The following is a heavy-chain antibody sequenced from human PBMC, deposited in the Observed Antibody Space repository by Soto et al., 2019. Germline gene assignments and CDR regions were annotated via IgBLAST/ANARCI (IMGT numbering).Heavy chain of an antibody. CDR2: IWYDGSNK. V-gene: IGHV3-33*01. CDR3: ARDNGYCSGGSCQYYFDY. CDR1: GFTFSSYG. J-gene: IGHJ4*02. Sequence: QVQLVESGGGVVQPGRSLRLSCAASGFTFSSYGMHWVRQAPGKGLEWVAVIWYDGSNKYYADSVKGRFTISRDNSKNTLYLQMNSLRAEDTAVYYCARDNGYCSGGSCQYYFDYWGQGTLVTVSS. D-gene: IGHD2-15*01.